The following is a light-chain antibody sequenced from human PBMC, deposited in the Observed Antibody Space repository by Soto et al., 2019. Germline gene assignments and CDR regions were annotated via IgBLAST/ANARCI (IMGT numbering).Light chain of an antibody. CDR2: EVN. CDR1: SSDVGAYDR. V-gene: IGLV2-14*01. Sequence: QSALTQPASVSGSPGQSITISCTGTSSDVGAYDRVSWSQQHPGKAPKLMIYEVNKRPSGGSDRFSGSKSGNTASLTISGLQPEDEDDYYCSSFTGSSTWVFGGGTKLTVL. J-gene: IGLJ3*02. CDR3: SSFTGSSTWV.